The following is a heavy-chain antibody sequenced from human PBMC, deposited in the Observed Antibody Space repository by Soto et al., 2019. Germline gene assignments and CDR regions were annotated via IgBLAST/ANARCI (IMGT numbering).Heavy chain of an antibody. Sequence: WPMRLWYAASGFTFSSYGLHWVLQAPGKVLEWVAFMWYYGIDEYYADSMKGRFTISRDNSKNTLYLQMKSRRVEATAVYYGARHCTGGNCCDYWGQGSIVPLSS. CDR2: MWYYGIDE. J-gene: IGHJ4*02. V-gene: IGHV3-33*08. CDR3: ARHCTGGNCCDY. CDR1: GFTFSSYG. D-gene: IGHD2-8*02.